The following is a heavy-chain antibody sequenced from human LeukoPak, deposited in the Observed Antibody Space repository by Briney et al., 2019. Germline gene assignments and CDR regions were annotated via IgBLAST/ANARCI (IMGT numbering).Heavy chain of an antibody. J-gene: IGHJ4*02. CDR2: INSGNGNT. Sequence: ASVKVSCKASGYIFSNFAMTWVRQAPGERLEWMGWINSGNGNTKYSQELQGRVAITRDTSASTAYMELSSLRSDDTAIYYCAREWLSSGDSHYSHWGQGTLVTVSS. CDR3: AREWLSSGDSHYSH. CDR1: GYIFSNFA. V-gene: IGHV1-3*01. D-gene: IGHD2-15*01.